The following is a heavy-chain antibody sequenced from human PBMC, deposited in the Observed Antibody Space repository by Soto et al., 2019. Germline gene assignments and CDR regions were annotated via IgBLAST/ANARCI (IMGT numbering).Heavy chain of an antibody. V-gene: IGHV1-24*01. CDR3: ATGQTYDFWSGLDY. D-gene: IGHD3-3*01. J-gene: IGHJ4*02. CDR1: GYTLTELS. CDR2: FDPEDGET. Sequence: GASVQVSCKVSGYTLTELSMHWVRQAPGKGLEWMGGFDPEDGETIYAQKFQGRVTLTEDTSTDTAYMELSSLRSEDTAVYYCATGQTYDFWSGLDYWGQGTLVTVSS.